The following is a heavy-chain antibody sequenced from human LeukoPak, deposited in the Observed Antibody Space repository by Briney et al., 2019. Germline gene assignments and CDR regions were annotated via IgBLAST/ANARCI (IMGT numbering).Heavy chain of an antibody. CDR2: IYYSGST. D-gene: IGHD6-13*01. Sequence: SETLSLTCTVSGGSISSYYWSWIRQPPGKGLEWIGYIYYSGSTNYNPSLKSRVTISVDTSKNQFSLKLSSVTAADTAVYYCARVLSDSSSWYVVYWGQGTLVTVSS. CDR1: GGSISSYY. V-gene: IGHV4-59*01. CDR3: ARVLSDSSSWYVVY. J-gene: IGHJ4*02.